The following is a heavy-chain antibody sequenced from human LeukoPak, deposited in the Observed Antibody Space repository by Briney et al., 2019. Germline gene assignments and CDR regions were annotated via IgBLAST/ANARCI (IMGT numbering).Heavy chain of an antibody. J-gene: IGHJ4*02. D-gene: IGHD3-10*01. CDR2: INHSGST. V-gene: IGHV4-34*01. CDR3: ARGSILKYGSGTYNY. Sequence: SETLSLTCAVSGVSFSGYYWSWIRQPPGKGLEWIGEINHSGSTNYNPSLMSRVTISLDTYKNKFSLKLSSVTAPDTPVYYCARGSILKYGSGTYNYWGQGTLVTVSS. CDR1: GVSFSGYY.